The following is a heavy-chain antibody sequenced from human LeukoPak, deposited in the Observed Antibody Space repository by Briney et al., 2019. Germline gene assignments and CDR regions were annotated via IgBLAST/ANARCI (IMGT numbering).Heavy chain of an antibody. Sequence: SETLSLTCTVSGGSISSSSYYWGWIRQPPGKGLEWIGSIYYSGSTYYNPSLKSRVTISVDTSKNQFSLKLSSVTAADTAVYYCARESSRGRWDYWGQGTLVTVSS. CDR1: GGSISSSSYY. CDR3: ARESSRGRWDY. D-gene: IGHD6-19*01. J-gene: IGHJ4*02. CDR2: IYYSGST. V-gene: IGHV4-39*07.